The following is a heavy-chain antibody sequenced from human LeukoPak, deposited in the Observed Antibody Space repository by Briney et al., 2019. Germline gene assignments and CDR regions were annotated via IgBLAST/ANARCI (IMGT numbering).Heavy chain of an antibody. J-gene: IGHJ3*02. CDR2: INPNSGGT. Sequence: ASVKFSCKASGYTFTGYYMHWVRQAPGQGLEWMGWINPNSGGTNYAQKFQGWVTMTRDTSISTAYMELSRLRSDDTAVYYCARTLYYDSSGYSSSGAFDIWGQGTMVTVSS. V-gene: IGHV1-2*04. CDR1: GYTFTGYY. CDR3: ARTLYYDSSGYSSSGAFDI. D-gene: IGHD3-22*01.